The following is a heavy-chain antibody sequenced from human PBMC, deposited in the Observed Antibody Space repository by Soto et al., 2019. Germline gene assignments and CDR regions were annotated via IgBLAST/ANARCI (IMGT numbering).Heavy chain of an antibody. CDR1: GFTFSTYA. CDR2: IWYDGSNK. CDR3: GRDGALGDTAVVDS. D-gene: IGHD5-18*01. V-gene: IGHV3-33*01. J-gene: IGHJ4*02. Sequence: QVQLVESGGGVVQPGKSLRLSCAASGFTFSTYAMHWVRQAPGKGLEWVAVIWYDGSNKYHGDSLKGRFTISRDNSKNPLYLQINSLRAEDTAVYYCGRDGALGDTAVVDSWGQGTLVTVSS.